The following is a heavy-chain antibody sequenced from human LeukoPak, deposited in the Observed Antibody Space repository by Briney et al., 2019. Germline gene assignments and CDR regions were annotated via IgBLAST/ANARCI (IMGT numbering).Heavy chain of an antibody. CDR2: ISSSSSYI. CDR3: ASADSSGYYQYYFDY. J-gene: IGHJ4*02. Sequence: GGSLRLSCAASGFTFSSYSMNWVRQAPGKGLEWVSSISSSSSYIYYADSVKGRFTISRDNAKNSLYLQMSSLRAEDTAVYYCASADSSGYYQYYFDYWGQGTLVTVSS. CDR1: GFTFSSYS. D-gene: IGHD3-22*01. V-gene: IGHV3-21*01.